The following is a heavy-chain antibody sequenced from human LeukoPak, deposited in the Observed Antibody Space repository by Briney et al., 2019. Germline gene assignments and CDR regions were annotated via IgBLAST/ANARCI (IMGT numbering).Heavy chain of an antibody. CDR1: GFTFSSYG. CDR3: AKDRAGFPYVTDV. CDR2: ISYDGSNK. D-gene: IGHD1-1*01. Sequence: GGSLRLSCAASGFTFSSYGMHWVRQAPGKGLEWVAVISYDGSNKYYAESVKGRFTISRDNSKNTLYLQMSSLTVEDTSVYYCAKDRAGFPYVTDVWGQGTTVTVSS. V-gene: IGHV3-30*18. J-gene: IGHJ6*02.